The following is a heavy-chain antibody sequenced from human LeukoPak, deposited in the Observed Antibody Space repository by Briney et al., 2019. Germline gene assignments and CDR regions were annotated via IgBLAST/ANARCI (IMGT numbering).Heavy chain of an antibody. V-gene: IGHV3-23*01. CDR1: GFTFVNYA. J-gene: IGHJ4*02. D-gene: IGHD6-13*01. CDR3: AREAAAAVYFDH. CDR2: ISGGGGTT. Sequence: GGSLRLSCTASGFTFVNYAMSWVRQAPGKGLEWVSAISGGGGTTYYADSVKGRFTISRDSSKNTLYLQMNSLRAEDTAVYYCAREAAAAVYFDHWGQGTLVTVSS.